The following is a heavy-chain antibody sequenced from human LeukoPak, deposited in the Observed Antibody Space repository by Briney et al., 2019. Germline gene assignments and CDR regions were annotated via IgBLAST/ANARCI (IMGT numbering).Heavy chain of an antibody. CDR3: ARHIDYTPDY. J-gene: IGHJ4*02. CDR2: IYPGDSDT. D-gene: IGHD4-4*01. CDR1: GYKFTNYW. V-gene: IGHV5-51*01. Sequence: GESLKISCKASGYKFTNYWIGWVRQMPGKGLEWMTIIYPGDSDTRYSPSFQGQVTISADKSISTAYLQWSSLKASDTAMYYCARHIDYTPDYWGQGTLVTVSS.